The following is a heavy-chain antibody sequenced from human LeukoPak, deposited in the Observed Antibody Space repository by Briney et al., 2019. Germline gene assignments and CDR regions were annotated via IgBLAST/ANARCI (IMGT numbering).Heavy chain of an antibody. D-gene: IGHD3-10*01. CDR3: ARGDGNAWYGAAFDI. CDR1: GGSFSGYY. CDR2: INHSGST. J-gene: IGHJ3*02. Sequence: SETLSLTCAVYGGSFSGYYWGWIRQPPGKGLEWIGEINHSGSTNYNPSLKSRVTISVDTSKNQFSLQLKSVTRDDTAVYYCARGDGNAWYGAAFDIWGQGTMVSVSS. V-gene: IGHV4-34*01.